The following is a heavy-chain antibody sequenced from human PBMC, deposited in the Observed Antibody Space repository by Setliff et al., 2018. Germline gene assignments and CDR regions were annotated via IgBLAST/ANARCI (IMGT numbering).Heavy chain of an antibody. J-gene: IGHJ4*02. CDR1: GYTFTSYG. V-gene: IGHV1-69*06. D-gene: IGHD3-3*01. Sequence: SVKVSCKASGYTFTSYGISWVRQAPGQGLEWMGRIIPIFGTANYAQKFQGRVTITADKSTSTAYMELSSLRSEDTAVYCCARELPRTIFGVVIDYWGQGTLVTVSS. CDR3: ARELPRTIFGVVIDY. CDR2: IIPIFGTA.